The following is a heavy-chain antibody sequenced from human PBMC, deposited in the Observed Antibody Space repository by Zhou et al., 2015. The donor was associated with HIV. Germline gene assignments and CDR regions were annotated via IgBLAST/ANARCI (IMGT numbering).Heavy chain of an antibody. V-gene: IGHV1-69*01. CDR1: GGTFSNYA. CDR3: ARTDYDSSGWYFEY. Sequence: QVQLVQSGAEVRKPGSSVKVSCKASGGTFSNYAISWVRQAPGQGLEWMGGIIPIFGTSNYAQNFQGRVSITADESTSIAYMELTNLRSEDTAMYYCARTDYDSSGWYFEYWGRGRPWSLSPQ. D-gene: IGHD3-22*01. CDR2: IIPIFGTS. J-gene: IGHJ4*03.